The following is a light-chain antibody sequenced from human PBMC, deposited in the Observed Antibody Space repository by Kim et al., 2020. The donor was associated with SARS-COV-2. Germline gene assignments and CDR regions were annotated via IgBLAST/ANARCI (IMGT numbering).Light chain of an antibody. CDR3: GTWDSSLSAGV. CDR1: SSNIGSNY. Sequence: ELTQPPSASGTPGQRVTISCSGSSSNIGSNYVYWYQQLPGTAPKLLIYRNNQRPSGVPDRFSGSKSGTSATLGITGLQTGDEADYYCGTWDSSLSAGVFGGGTQLTVL. V-gene: IGLV1-47*01. J-gene: IGLJ3*02. CDR2: RNN.